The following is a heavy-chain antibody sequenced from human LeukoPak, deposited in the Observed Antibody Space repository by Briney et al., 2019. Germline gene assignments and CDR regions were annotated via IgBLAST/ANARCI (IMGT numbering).Heavy chain of an antibody. Sequence: PSETLCVTCGVSGGSVSSTNWWTWIRQPPGKGLEWIGEVHLDGRTNFNPSLKSRLTMSVDLSENHVSLKLTSVTAADTAVYYCAREGGFYRPLDYSGQGTLVTVSS. V-gene: IGHV4-4*02. CDR2: VHLDGRT. D-gene: IGHD6-25*01. CDR1: GGSVSSTNW. J-gene: IGHJ4*02. CDR3: AREGGFYRPLDY.